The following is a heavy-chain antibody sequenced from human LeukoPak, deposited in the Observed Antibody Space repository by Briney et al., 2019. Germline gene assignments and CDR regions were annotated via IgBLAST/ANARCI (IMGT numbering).Heavy chain of an antibody. J-gene: IGHJ6*02. CDR2: TSYDGSNK. CDR3: ARAGGCSSTSCYYYYGMDV. D-gene: IGHD2-2*01. Sequence: GRSLRLSCAASGFTFSSYAMHWVRQAPGKGLEWVAVTSYDGSNKYYADSVKGRFTISRDNSKNTLYLQMNSLRAEDTAVYYRARAGGCSSTSCYYYYGMDVWGQGTTVTVSS. CDR1: GFTFSSYA. V-gene: IGHV3-30-3*01.